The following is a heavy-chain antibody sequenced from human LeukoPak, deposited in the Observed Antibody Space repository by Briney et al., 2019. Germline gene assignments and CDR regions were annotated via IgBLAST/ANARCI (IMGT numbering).Heavy chain of an antibody. J-gene: IGHJ3*02. CDR3: ASVLGYCSSTSCHRHAFDI. CDR2: IIPIFGTA. V-gene: IGHV1-69*05. CDR1: GGTFSSYA. D-gene: IGHD2-2*01. Sequence: SVKVSCKASGGTFSSYAISWVRRAPGQGLEWMGGIIPIFGTANYAQKFQGRVTITTDESTSTAYMELSSLRSEDTAVYYCASVLGYCSSTSCHRHAFDIWGQGTMVTVPS.